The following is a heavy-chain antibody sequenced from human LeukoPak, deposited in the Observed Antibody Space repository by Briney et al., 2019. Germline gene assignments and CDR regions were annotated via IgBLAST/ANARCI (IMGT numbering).Heavy chain of an antibody. V-gene: IGHV4-39*07. CDR3: SFNLGSGSYAFDI. J-gene: IGHJ3*02. Sequence: SETLSLTCTVSVGSIGTTTYCWGWIRQPPGKGLEWIGSIYYGGSTYYSPSLKSRVTISLDTSKHQFSLKLSSVTAADTAVYYCSFNLGSGSYAFDIWGQGTMVTVSS. CDR1: VGSIGTTTYC. D-gene: IGHD3-10*01. CDR2: IYYGGST.